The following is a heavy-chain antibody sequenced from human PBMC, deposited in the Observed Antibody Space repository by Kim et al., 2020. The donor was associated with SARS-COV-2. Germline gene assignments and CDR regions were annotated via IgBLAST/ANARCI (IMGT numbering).Heavy chain of an antibody. CDR3: GLLGDGYNAVELDYYYGMDV. V-gene: IGHV5-51*01. D-gene: IGHD3-16*01. CDR1: GYSFTSYW. J-gene: IGHJ6*02. Sequence: GESLKISCKGSGYSFTSYWIGWVRQMPGKGLEWMGIIYPGDSDTRYSPSFQGQVTISADKSISTAYLQWSSLKASDTAMYYCGLLGDGYNAVELDYYYGMDVWGQGTTVTVSS. CDR2: IYPGDSDT.